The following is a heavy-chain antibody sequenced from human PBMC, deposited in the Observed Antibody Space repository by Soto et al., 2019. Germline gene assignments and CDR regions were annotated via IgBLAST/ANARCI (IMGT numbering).Heavy chain of an antibody. J-gene: IGHJ6*02. CDR3: ARDLYCSGGSCYSPGMDV. CDR1: GYTFTSYG. Sequence: ASVKGSCKASGYTFTSYGISWVRQAPGQGLEWMGWISAYNGNTNYAQKLQGRVTMTTDTSTSTAYMELRSLRSDDTAVYYCARDLYCSGGSCYSPGMDVWGQGTTVTVSS. CDR2: ISAYNGNT. D-gene: IGHD2-15*01. V-gene: IGHV1-18*01.